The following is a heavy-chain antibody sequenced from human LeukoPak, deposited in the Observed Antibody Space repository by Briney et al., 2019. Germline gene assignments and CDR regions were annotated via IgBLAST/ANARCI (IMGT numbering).Heavy chain of an antibody. CDR3: AKDLSPLYYYYGMDV. V-gene: IGHV3-23*01. CDR1: GFTFSNYA. J-gene: IGHJ6*02. CDR2: ISGSGGSS. Sequence: GGSLRLSCAASGFTFSNYAMSWVRQAPGKGLEWVSAISGSGGSSYYADSVKGRFTISRNNSKNTLYLQMNSLRAEDTAVYYCAKDLSPLYYYYGMDVWGQGTTVAASS. D-gene: IGHD2/OR15-2a*01.